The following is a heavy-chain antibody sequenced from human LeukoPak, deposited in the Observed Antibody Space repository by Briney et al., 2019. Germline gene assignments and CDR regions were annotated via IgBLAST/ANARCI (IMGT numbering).Heavy chain of an antibody. J-gene: IGHJ4*02. D-gene: IGHD2-15*01. CDR3: AKQLGYCSDGSCYFPY. V-gene: IGHV3-23*01. CDR2: ISNNGGYT. Sequence: GGSLRLSCAASGFTFSDYDLNWVRQAPGKGLEWVSAISNNGGYTYYADSVQGRFTISRDNSKSTLCLQMNSLRAEDTAVYYCAKQLGYCSDGSCYFPYWGQGTLVTVSS. CDR1: GFTFSDYD.